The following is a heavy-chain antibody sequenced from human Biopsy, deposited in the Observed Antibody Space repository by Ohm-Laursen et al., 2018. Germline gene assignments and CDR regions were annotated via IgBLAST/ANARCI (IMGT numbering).Heavy chain of an antibody. CDR2: TNNNGGRT. CDR1: GFTLCSYA. V-gene: IGHV3-23*01. D-gene: IGHD3-22*01. CDR3: ANWNYYYDSSGPPAFDV. J-gene: IGHJ3*01. Sequence: LRLSFAAPGFTLCSYAMSLVRPSPGKGLGWVSSTNNNGGRTYYTDSVKGRFTISRDNSKNTLYLQMSSLRAEDTAVYYCANWNYYYDSSGPPAFDVWGQGTMVTVSS.